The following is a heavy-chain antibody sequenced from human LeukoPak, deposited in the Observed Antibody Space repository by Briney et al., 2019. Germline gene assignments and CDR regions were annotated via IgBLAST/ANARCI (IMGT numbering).Heavy chain of an antibody. J-gene: IGHJ4*02. D-gene: IGHD5-12*01. CDR3: ARVVGYTGYARGY. Sequence: GGSLRLSCAASGFTVSSNYMSWVRQAPGKGLEWVSVIYSGGSTYYADSVKGRFTISRDNSKNTLYLQMNSLRAEETAVYYCARVVGYTGYARGYWGQVTLVSVSS. V-gene: IGHV3-66*01. CDR1: GFTVSSNY. CDR2: IYSGGST.